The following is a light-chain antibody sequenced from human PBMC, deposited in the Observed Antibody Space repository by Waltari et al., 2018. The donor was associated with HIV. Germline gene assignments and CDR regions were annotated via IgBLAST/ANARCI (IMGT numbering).Light chain of an antibody. J-gene: IGKJ2*01. CDR2: AAS. Sequence: TQLTQSPSSLPGSVGDRSTITCRASQGISRWLAWYQQKPEKAPKSLIYAASSIQSGVPSMFSGSGSGTDFTLTISSLQPEDFATYFGLQYNTYPYTFGQGTKLEIK. V-gene: IGKV1D-16*01. CDR1: QGISRW. CDR3: LQYNTYPYT.